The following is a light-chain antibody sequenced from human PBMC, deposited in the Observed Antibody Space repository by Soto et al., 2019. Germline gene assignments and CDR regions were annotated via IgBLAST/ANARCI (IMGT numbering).Light chain of an antibody. V-gene: IGLV2-23*01. J-gene: IGLJ2*01. CDR2: EGS. Sequence: QSVLTQPASVSGSPGQSITISCTGTSSDVGSYNLVSWYQQHPGKAPKLMIYEGSKRPSGVSNRFSGSKSGNTASLTLSGLQAEDEADYYCCSYAGSSTVVFGGGTQLTVL. CDR3: CSYAGSSTVV. CDR1: SSDVGSYNL.